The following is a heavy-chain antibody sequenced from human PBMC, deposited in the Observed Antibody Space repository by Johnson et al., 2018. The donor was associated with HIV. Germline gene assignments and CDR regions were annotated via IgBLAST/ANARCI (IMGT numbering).Heavy chain of an antibody. V-gene: IGHV3-20*04. CDR3: ARDVHMERYYDSSGYPPPHAVDI. CDR1: GFSFDEDD. D-gene: IGHD3-22*01. Sequence: VQLVESGGGVVPPGGSLRLSCAASGFSFDEDDMSWVRQSPGKGLEWVSGLNWSGDTTGYADSVKGRFTISSDNVKNSLFLQMNSLRPEATAVYYCARDVHMERYYDSSGYPPPHAVDIWGQGTMVTVSS. CDR2: LNWSGDTT. J-gene: IGHJ3*02.